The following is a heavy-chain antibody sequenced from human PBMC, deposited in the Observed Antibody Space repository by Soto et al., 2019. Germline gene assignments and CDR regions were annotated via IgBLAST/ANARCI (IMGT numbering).Heavy chain of an antibody. CDR3: GTLLWFGTQPEI. V-gene: IGHV4-34*01. CDR2: ISPSGTT. CDR1: GGSFSGYY. J-gene: IGHJ4*02. Sequence: QVQLQQWGAGLLKPSETLSLTCAVYGGSFSGYYWTWFRQPPGKGLEWIGEISPSGTTKYIPSLKSRVTNSADTSKNQFSLKVTSVTAADTAVYYCGTLLWFGTQPEIWGQGALVTVSS. D-gene: IGHD3-10*01.